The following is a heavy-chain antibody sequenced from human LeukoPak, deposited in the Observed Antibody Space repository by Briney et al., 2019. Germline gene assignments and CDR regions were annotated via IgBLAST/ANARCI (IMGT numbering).Heavy chain of an antibody. V-gene: IGHV1-69*02. J-gene: IGHJ4*02. D-gene: IGHD3-10*01. CDR2: IIPILGIA. CDR3: AKSRATGTYPGRFDY. Sequence: GASVKVSCKASGGTFSSYTISWVRQAPGQGLEWMGRIIPILGIANYAQKFQGRVTITADRSTSTAYMELSSLTSGDTAEYYCAKSRATGTYPGRFDYWGLGILVTVSS. CDR1: GGTFSSYT.